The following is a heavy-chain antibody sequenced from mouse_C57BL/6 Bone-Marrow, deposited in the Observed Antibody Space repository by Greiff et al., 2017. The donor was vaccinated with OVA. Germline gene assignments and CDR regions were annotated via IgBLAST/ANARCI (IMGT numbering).Heavy chain of an antibody. D-gene: IGHD2-4*01. V-gene: IGHV5-9-1*02. CDR3: TRESYDYGDY. Sequence: EVQRVESGEGLVKPGGSLKLSCAASGFTFSSYAMSWVRQTPETRLEWVAYISSGGDYIYYADTVKGRFTISRDNARNTLYMQMSSLKSEDTAMYYCTRESYDYGDYWGQGTSVTVSS. J-gene: IGHJ4*01. CDR2: ISSGGDYI. CDR1: GFTFSSYA.